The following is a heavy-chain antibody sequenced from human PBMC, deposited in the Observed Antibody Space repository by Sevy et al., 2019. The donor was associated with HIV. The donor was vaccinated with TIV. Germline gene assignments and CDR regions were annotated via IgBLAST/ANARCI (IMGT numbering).Heavy chain of an antibody. CDR2: ISSSRSYL. Sequence: GGSLRLSCAASGFTFSSYSMNWVRQAPGKGLEWVSSISSSRSYLYYADSVKGRFTISRDNAKNSLYLQMNSLRAEDTAVYYCARGGSYDYVWGSYRRLNWFDPWGQGTLVTVSS. J-gene: IGHJ5*02. CDR3: ARGGSYDYVWGSYRRLNWFDP. V-gene: IGHV3-21*01. CDR1: GFTFSSYS. D-gene: IGHD3-16*02.